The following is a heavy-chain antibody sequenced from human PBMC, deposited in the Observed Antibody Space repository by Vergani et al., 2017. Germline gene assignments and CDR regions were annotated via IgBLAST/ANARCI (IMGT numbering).Heavy chain of an antibody. CDR3: ARDGPYYYDSSGYSFDY. V-gene: IGHV3-30*04. CDR2: ISYDGSNK. CDR1: GFTFSSYA. Sequence: QVQLVESGGGVVQPGRSLRLSCAASGFTFSSYAMHWVRQAQGKGLEWVAVISYDGSNKYYADSVKGRFTISRDNSKNTLYLQMNSLRAEDTAVYYCARDGPYYYDSSGYSFDYWGQGTLVTVSS. J-gene: IGHJ4*02. D-gene: IGHD3-22*01.